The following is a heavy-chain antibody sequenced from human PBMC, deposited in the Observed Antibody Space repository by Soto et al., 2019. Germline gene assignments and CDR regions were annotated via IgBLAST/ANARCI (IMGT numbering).Heavy chain of an antibody. J-gene: IGHJ4*02. V-gene: IGHV4-59*01. D-gene: IGHD3-22*01. Sequence: PSETLSVTSTVAGVSISSYYWRWIRTQTGKGLEWIGYIYYSGSTNYNPSLKSRVTISVDTSKNQFSLKLSSVTAADTAVYYCARHNYYDSSGYLFDYWGQGTLVTVSS. CDR3: ARHNYYDSSGYLFDY. CDR1: GVSISSYY. CDR2: IYYSGST.